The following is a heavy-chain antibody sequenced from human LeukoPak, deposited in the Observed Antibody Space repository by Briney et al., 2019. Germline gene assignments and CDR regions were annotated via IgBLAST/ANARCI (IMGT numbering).Heavy chain of an antibody. CDR1: GGSISNTNW. CDR3: SRENGAFSPFGY. V-gene: IGHV4-4*02. CDR2: ISLTGLT. Sequence: SETLSLTCGVSGGSISNTNWWSWVRQPPGQGLEWIGEISLTGLTHHNPSLESRVTVSLDKSKNQLSLNLTSVTAAGTAVYYCSRENGAFSPFGYWGQGTLVTVLS. D-gene: IGHD2-8*01. J-gene: IGHJ4*02.